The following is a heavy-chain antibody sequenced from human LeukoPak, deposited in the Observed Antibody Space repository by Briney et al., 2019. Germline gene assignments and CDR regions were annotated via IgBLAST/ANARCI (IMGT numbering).Heavy chain of an antibody. J-gene: IGHJ4*02. CDR2: INHSGST. Sequence: SETLSLTCAVYGGSLSGYYWSWVRQPPGKGLEWIGEINHSGSTNYNPSLKSQVPISVDTSKNQFSLKLSSVTAADTAVYYCARGGSGSPGARGFDYWGQGTLVTVSS. D-gene: IGHD3-10*01. V-gene: IGHV4-34*01. CDR1: GGSLSGYY. CDR3: ARGGSGSPGARGFDY.